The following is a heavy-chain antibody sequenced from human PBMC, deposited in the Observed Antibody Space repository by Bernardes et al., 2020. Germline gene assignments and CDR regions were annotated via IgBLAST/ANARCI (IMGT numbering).Heavy chain of an antibody. Sequence: SLRLSCAASGFTFSSYGMHWVRQAPGKGLEWVAVISYDGSNKYYADSVKGRFTISRDNSKNTLYLQMNSLRAEDTAVYYCAKEARQWLDLFDYWGQGTLVTVSS. CDR2: ISYDGSNK. J-gene: IGHJ4*02. CDR3: AKEARQWLDLFDY. CDR1: GFTFSSYG. V-gene: IGHV3-30*18. D-gene: IGHD6-19*01.